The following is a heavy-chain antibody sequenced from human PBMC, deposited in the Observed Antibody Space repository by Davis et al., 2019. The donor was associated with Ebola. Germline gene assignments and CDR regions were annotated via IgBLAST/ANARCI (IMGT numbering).Heavy chain of an antibody. CDR1: GFTFSSYA. D-gene: IGHD4-23*01. CDR3: AKDPRRYPTVAIDY. Sequence: GESLNISCAASGFTFSSYAMSWVRQAPGKGLEWVSAISGSGGSTYYADSVKGRFTISRDNSKNTLYLQMNSLRAEDTAVYYCAKDPRRYPTVAIDYWGQGTLVTVSS. CDR2: ISGSGGST. V-gene: IGHV3-23*01. J-gene: IGHJ4*02.